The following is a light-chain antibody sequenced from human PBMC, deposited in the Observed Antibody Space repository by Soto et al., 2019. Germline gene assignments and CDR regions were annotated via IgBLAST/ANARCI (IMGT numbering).Light chain of an antibody. Sequence: IKMTQSPATLSVSPGERDTLTCRASQSVSSNLAWYQQKPGQAPRLLIYGASTRATGIPARFSGSGSGTDFTLTISSLQPEDFATYFCQQANSFPITFGQGTRLEI. CDR1: QSVSSN. J-gene: IGKJ5*01. CDR3: QQANSFPIT. V-gene: IGKV3-15*01. CDR2: GAS.